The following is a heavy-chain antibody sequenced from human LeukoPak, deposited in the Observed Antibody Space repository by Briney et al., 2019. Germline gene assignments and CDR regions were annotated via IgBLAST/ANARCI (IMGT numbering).Heavy chain of an antibody. V-gene: IGHV3-53*01. Sequence: PGGSLRLSCAASGFTFSSYGMHWVRQAPGKGLEWVSVIYSGGSTYYADSVKGRFTISRDNSKNTLYLQMNSLRAEDTAVYYCARESGDYDEYYFDYWGQGTLVTVSS. CDR3: ARESGDYDEYYFDY. D-gene: IGHD4-17*01. CDR1: GFTFSSYG. J-gene: IGHJ4*02. CDR2: IYSGGST.